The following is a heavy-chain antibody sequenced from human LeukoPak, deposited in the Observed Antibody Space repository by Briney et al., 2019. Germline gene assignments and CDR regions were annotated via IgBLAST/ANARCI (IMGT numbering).Heavy chain of an antibody. CDR1: GFTFSSYS. CDR2: IWYDGSNK. J-gene: IGHJ4*02. D-gene: IGHD1-26*01. Sequence: GGSLRLSCAASGFTFSSYSMNWVRQAPGKGLEWVAVIWYDGSNKYYADSVKGRFTISRDNSKNTLYLQVNSLRAEDTAVYYCARGPGGYSGSYSHYFDYWGQGTLVTVSS. CDR3: ARGPGGYSGSYSHYFDY. V-gene: IGHV3-33*08.